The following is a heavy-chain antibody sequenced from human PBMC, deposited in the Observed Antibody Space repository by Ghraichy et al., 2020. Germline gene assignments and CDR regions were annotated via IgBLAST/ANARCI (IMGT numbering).Heavy chain of an antibody. V-gene: IGHV1-18*01. D-gene: IGHD3-22*01. J-gene: IGHJ4*02. CDR1: GYTFTSYG. Sequence: ASVKVSCKASGYTFTSYGITWVRQAPGQGLEFMGWISGYNDNTDYAQKFQGRVTMTTDTSTTTAYMELRSLRSADTAVYYCARVDYYDSSGYYYYWGQGTLVTVSS. CDR3: ARVDYYDSSGYYYY. CDR2: ISGYNDNT.